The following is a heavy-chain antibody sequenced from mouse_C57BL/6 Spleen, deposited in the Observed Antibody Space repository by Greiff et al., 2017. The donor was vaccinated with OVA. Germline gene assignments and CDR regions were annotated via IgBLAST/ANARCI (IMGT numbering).Heavy chain of an antibody. D-gene: IGHD1-1*01. V-gene: IGHV1-52*01. CDR3: ARDYGSSYEDWFAY. CDR1: GYTFTSYW. CDR2: IDPSDSET. Sequence: QVHVKQPGAELVKPGASVKLSCKASGYTFTSYWMHWVKQRPIQGLEWIGNIDPSDSETHYNQKFKDKATLTVDKSSSTAYMQLSSLTSEDSAVYYCARDYGSSYEDWFAYWGQGTLVTVSA. J-gene: IGHJ3*01.